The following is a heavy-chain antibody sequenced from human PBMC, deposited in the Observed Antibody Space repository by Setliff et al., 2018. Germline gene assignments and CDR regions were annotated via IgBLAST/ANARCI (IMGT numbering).Heavy chain of an antibody. Sequence: ASVKVSCKTSGYTFTDFGINWVRQAPGQGLEWVGWISPYSGNTYSAQRFQGRVTLTTDTSTNTAYLDLRSLRSDDTAVYYCERLVRYCTTTSCQRTSGAEYWGQGTLVTVSS. CDR1: GYTFTDFG. CDR3: ERLVRYCTTTSCQRTSGAEY. CDR2: ISPYSGNT. D-gene: IGHD2-2*01. J-gene: IGHJ4*02. V-gene: IGHV1-18*04.